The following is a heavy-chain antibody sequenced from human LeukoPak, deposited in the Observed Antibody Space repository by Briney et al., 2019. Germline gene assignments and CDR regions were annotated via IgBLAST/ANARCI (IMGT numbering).Heavy chain of an antibody. CDR2: IYYSGST. CDR3: ARAQNSGYAWAAFDI. J-gene: IGHJ3*02. V-gene: IGHV4-59*08. Sequence: SETLSLTCTVSGASISSYYWSWIRQPPGKGLEWIGYIYYSGSTNYNPSLKSRVTISVDTSKNQFSLMLSSVTAADTAVYYCARAQNSGYAWAAFDIWGQGTMVTVSS. CDR1: GASISSYY. D-gene: IGHD5-12*01.